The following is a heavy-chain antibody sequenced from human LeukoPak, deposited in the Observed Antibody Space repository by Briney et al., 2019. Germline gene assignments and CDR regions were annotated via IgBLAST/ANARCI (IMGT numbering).Heavy chain of an antibody. CDR2: IHNDGGNDGRT. CDR3: ARDVSASLAL. CDR1: GFTLTANY. D-gene: IGHD2-21*01. Sequence: GGSLRLSCAASGFTLTANYMNCVRHAPGKGLEWVAVIHNDGGNDGRTDVADSARGRFTLSRHTSKNTPYLQMSSLRVEDTAVYYCARDVSASLALWGQGTLVTVS. J-gene: IGHJ4*02. V-gene: IGHV3-66*01.